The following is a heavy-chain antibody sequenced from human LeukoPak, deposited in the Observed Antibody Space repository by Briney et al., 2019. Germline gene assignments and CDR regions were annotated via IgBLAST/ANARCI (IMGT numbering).Heavy chain of an antibody. CDR2: INHSGST. D-gene: IGHD3-22*01. Sequence: PSETLSLTCIVSGGSISSFYWSWIRQPPGKGLEWIGEINHSGSTNYNPSLKSRVTISVDTSKNQFSLKLSSVTAADTAVYYCARHSTTRYYYDSSGRTGAFDIWGQGTMVTVSS. V-gene: IGHV4-34*01. CDR3: ARHSTTRYYYDSSGRTGAFDI. CDR1: GGSISSFY. J-gene: IGHJ3*02.